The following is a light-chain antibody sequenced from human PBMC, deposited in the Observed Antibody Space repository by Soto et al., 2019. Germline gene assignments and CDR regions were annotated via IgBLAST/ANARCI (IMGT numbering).Light chain of an antibody. V-gene: IGKV1-39*01. CDR1: QSISSY. CDR2: AAS. Sequence: DIQMTQSPSSLSASVGDRVTITCRASQSISSYLNWYQQKPGKAPKLLIYAASSLQSGVPSRFSGSGSGTDFTLTISSLQPVDFATYYCQQLNIYPLTFGPGTKVDIK. CDR3: QQLNIYPLT. J-gene: IGKJ3*01.